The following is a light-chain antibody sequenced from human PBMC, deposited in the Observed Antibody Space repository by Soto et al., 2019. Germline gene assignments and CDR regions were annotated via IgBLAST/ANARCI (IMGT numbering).Light chain of an antibody. CDR3: VLYIGSEWV. Sequence: QTVVTQEPSFSVSPGGTVTLTCGLSSGSVSTSYYPSWYQQTPGQAPRTLIYSTNTRSSGVPDRFSGSILGNKAALTITGAQADDESDYYCVLYIGSEWVFGGGTKLTVL. CDR2: STN. V-gene: IGLV8-61*01. J-gene: IGLJ3*02. CDR1: SGSVSTSYY.